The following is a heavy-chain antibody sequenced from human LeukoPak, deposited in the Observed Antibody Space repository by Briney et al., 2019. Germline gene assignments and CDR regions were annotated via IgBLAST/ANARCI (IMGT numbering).Heavy chain of an antibody. CDR2: IHRGGNT. V-gene: IGHV3-66*01. CDR1: GFTVSGNY. J-gene: IGHJ4*02. Sequence: GGSLRLSCAASGFTVSGNYMSWVRQAPGKGLERLSVIHRGGNTYYADSVKGRFTISRDSSKNTVFLQMDSLRAEDTAVYYCARDPGYGLGVDYGDYWGQGTLVTVSS. CDR3: ARDPGYGLGVDYGDY. D-gene: IGHD3-10*01.